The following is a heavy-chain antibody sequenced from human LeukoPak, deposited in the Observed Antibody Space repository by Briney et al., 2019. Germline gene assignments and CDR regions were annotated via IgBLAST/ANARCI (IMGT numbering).Heavy chain of an antibody. CDR1: GFPVSSHY. V-gene: IGHV3-53*01. CDR2: IYSDDRT. D-gene: IGHD3-10*01. J-gene: IGHJ3*02. Sequence: GGSLILSCSASGFPVSSHYMSWVRQARGKGLEWDSVIYSDDRTYYADSVQGRFTISRENSKNTLYLQMNSWRAGDTAVYYCARDSGRFDVFDIWGQGTMVTVFS. CDR3: ARDSGRFDVFDI.